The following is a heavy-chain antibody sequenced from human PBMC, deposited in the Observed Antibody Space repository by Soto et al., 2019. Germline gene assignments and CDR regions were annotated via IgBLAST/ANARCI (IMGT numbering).Heavy chain of an antibody. Sequence: ASVKVSCTASGYTFTSYAMHWVRQAPGQRLEWMGWINADYGNTKYSQKFQGRVTITRDTSASTAYMELSSLRSEDTAVYYCARPRTYNWNDPFDYWGQGTLVTVSS. CDR2: INADYGNT. J-gene: IGHJ4*02. CDR3: ARPRTYNWNDPFDY. CDR1: GYTFTSYA. V-gene: IGHV1-3*01. D-gene: IGHD1-20*01.